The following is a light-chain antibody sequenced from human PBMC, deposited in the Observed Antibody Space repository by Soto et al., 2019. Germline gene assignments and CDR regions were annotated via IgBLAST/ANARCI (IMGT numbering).Light chain of an antibody. CDR3: QQYNHWRT. V-gene: IGKV3-15*01. CDR1: QSVGSN. CDR2: GAS. J-gene: IGKJ1*01. Sequence: EIVMTQSPATLSVSPGERATLSCRASQSVGSNLAWYQQKPGQAPRLLIYGASTRATGIPARFSGSGSGTEFTLTISSLQSEDFVVYYCQQYNHWRTFGQGTKVEIK.